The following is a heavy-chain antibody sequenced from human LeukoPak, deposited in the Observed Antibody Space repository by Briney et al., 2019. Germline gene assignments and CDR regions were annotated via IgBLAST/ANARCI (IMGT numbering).Heavy chain of an antibody. Sequence: SETLSLTCTLSGGSISSSTYYWGWIRQPPGKGLEWIGNIYYSGSSYYNPSLKSRLTISVDTSKNQFSLSLTSVTAADTAVYYCSRLGIVPAGNIDCWCQGTLVTVSS. D-gene: IGHD2-2*01. CDR2: IYYSGSS. CDR3: SRLGIVPAGNIDC. J-gene: IGHJ4*02. V-gene: IGHV4-39*01. CDR1: GGSISSSTYY.